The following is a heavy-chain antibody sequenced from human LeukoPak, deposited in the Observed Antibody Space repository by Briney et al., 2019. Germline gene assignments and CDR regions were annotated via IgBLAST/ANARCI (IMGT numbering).Heavy chain of an antibody. CDR2: MNPNSGNT. V-gene: IGHV1-8*01. CDR3: ARGRCSSTSCFKYYYYYYYMDV. Sequence: ASVKVSCKASGYTFTSYDINWVRQAPGRGLEWMGWMNPNSGNTGYAQKFQGRVTMTRNTSISTAYMELSSLRSEDTAVYYCARGRCSSTSCFKYYYYYYYMDVWGKGTTVTVSS. J-gene: IGHJ6*03. CDR1: GYTFTSYD. D-gene: IGHD2-2*01.